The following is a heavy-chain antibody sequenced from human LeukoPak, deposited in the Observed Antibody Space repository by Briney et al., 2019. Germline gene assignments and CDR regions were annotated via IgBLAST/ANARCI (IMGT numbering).Heavy chain of an antibody. CDR3: ARQVVAVAGTGYFDY. CDR2: IYYSGST. Sequence: SETLSLTCTGSGVSVSTGSYVWGWLRQPPWKGLEWIGSIYYSGSTYYNPSLKSRVTISVDTSRNQLSLKLNAVTAADTAVYFCARQVVAVAGTGYFDYWGQGTLVTVSS. J-gene: IGHJ4*02. D-gene: IGHD6-19*01. CDR1: GVSVSTGSYV. V-gene: IGHV4-39*01.